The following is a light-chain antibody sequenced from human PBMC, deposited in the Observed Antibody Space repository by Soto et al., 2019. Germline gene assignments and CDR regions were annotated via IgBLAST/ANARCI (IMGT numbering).Light chain of an antibody. V-gene: IGKV3-20*01. CDR3: QQYGSSRFT. Sequence: EIVLTQSPGTLSLSPGERATLSCRASQSISNSYLAWYQQKPGQAPRLLVYGASSRATGIPDRFSGSGSGRDFTLTISRLEPEDFAMYYCQQYGSSRFTFGPGTKVDVK. CDR1: QSISNSY. J-gene: IGKJ3*01. CDR2: GAS.